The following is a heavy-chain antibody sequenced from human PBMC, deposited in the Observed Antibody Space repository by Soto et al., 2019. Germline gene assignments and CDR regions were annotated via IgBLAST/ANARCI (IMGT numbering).Heavy chain of an antibody. CDR1: GGSFSDFY. CDR2: INHSGST. Sequence: SETLSLTCAVYGGSFSDFYWAWIRQPPGKGLEWIGEINHSGSTNYNPSLKSRVAISVDTSKNQFSLNLTSVTAADTAVYYCGPRGAVADPRGYWGQGTLVTVSS. J-gene: IGHJ4*02. V-gene: IGHV4-34*01. CDR3: GPRGAVADPRGY. D-gene: IGHD6-19*01.